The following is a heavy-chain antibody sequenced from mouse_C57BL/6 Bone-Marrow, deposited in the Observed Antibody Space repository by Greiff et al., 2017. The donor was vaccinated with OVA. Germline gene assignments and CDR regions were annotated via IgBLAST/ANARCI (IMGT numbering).Heavy chain of an antibody. V-gene: IGHV5-6*01. CDR3: ARRAPYWYFDV. Sequence: DVHLVESGGDLVKPGGSLKLSCAASGFTFSSYGMSWVRQTPDKRLAWVATISSGGSYPYYPDSVQGRFTISRDNAKHTLYLHMRSLKSEDTAMYDCARRAPYWYFDVWGTGTTVTVSS. D-gene: IGHD3-1*01. J-gene: IGHJ1*03. CDR2: ISSGGSYP. CDR1: GFTFSSYG.